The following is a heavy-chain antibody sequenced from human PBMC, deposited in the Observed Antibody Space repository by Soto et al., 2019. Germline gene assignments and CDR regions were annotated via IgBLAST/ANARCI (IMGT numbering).Heavy chain of an antibody. D-gene: IGHD1-26*01. J-gene: IGHJ4*02. CDR3: ARHLSGATYDHFDY. V-gene: IGHV4-39*01. CDR2: IYYSGST. CDR1: GGSISSSSYY. Sequence: QMQLQESGPGLVKPSETLSLTCTVSGGSISSSSYYWGWIRQPPGKGLEWIGSIYYSGSTYYNPSLKSRVTISVDTSQNQFSLKLSSVTAADTAVYYCARHLSGATYDHFDYWGQGTLVTVSS.